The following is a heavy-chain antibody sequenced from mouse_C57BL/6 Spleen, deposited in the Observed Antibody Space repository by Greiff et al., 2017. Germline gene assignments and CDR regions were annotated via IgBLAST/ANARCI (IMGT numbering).Heavy chain of an antibody. V-gene: IGHV2-2*01. J-gene: IGHJ4*01. Sequence: VQRVESGPGLVQPSQSLSITCTVSGFSLTSYGVHWVRQSPGKGLEWLGVIWSGGSTDYNAAFISRLSISKDNSKSQVFIKMNSLQADDTAIYYCARRGSNYVGAMDYWGQGTSVTVSS. D-gene: IGHD2-5*01. CDR2: IWSGGST. CDR1: GFSLTSYG. CDR3: ARRGSNYVGAMDY.